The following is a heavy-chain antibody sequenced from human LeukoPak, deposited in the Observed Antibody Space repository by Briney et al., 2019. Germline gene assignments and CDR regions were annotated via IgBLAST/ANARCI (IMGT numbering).Heavy chain of an antibody. Sequence: GGSLRLSCAASGFTFSNAWMSWVRQAPGKGLEWVGRIKSKTDGGTTDYAAPVKGRFTISRDDSKNTLYLQMNSLKTEDTAVYYCTTDSLSEYDYVWGSYPFDYWGQGTLVTVSS. CDR3: TTDSLSEYDYVWGSYPFDY. CDR1: GFTFSNAW. CDR2: IKSKTDGGTT. J-gene: IGHJ4*02. V-gene: IGHV3-15*01. D-gene: IGHD3-16*02.